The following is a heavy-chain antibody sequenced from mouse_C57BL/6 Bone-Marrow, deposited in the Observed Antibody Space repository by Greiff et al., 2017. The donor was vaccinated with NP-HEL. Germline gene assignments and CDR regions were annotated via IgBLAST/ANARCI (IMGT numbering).Heavy chain of an antibody. CDR3: ARFGLRQGFAD. J-gene: IGHJ3*01. V-gene: IGHV1-81*01. CDR2: IYPRSGNT. D-gene: IGHD2-4*01. CDR1: GYTFTSYG. Sequence: QVQLQQSGAELARPGASVKLSCKASGYTFTSYGISWVKQRTGQGLEWIGEIYPRSGNTYYNEKFKGTATLTADKSSSTAYMERRSLTSEDAAVYVWARFGLRQGFADWGQGTLVTVSA.